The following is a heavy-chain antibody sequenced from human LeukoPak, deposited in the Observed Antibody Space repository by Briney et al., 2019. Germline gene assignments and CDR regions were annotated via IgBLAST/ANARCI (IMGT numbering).Heavy chain of an antibody. J-gene: IGHJ4*02. CDR2: INPHSGDT. D-gene: IGHD6-13*01. CDR3: ARDGAATATPDDY. V-gene: IGHV1-2*02. CDR1: GYTFTGYY. Sequence: ASVKVSCKASGYTFTGYYVHWVRQAPGQGLEWMGWINPHSGDTSYAQNFQGRVTMTRDTSISTAYMELSRLRSDDTAVYYCARDGAATATPDDYWGQGTLVTVSS.